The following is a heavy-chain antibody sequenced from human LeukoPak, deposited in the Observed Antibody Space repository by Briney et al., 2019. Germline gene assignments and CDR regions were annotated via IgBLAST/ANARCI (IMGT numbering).Heavy chain of an antibody. CDR1: GGSISSGGYY. D-gene: IGHD4-11*01. Sequence: PSETLSLTCTVSGGSISSGGYYWSWIRQHPGKGLEWIGYIYYSGSTYYNPSLKSRVTISVDTSKNQFSLKLSSVTAADTAVYYCARGGGPKPKTTPHNWFDPWGQGTLVTVSS. J-gene: IGHJ5*02. CDR3: ARGGGPKPKTTPHNWFDP. V-gene: IGHV4-31*03. CDR2: IYYSGST.